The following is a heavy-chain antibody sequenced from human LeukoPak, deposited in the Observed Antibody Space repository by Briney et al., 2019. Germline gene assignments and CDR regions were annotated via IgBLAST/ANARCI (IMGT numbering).Heavy chain of an antibody. D-gene: IGHD3-9*01. CDR3: ASLLRYFDWFTQDDY. J-gene: IGHJ4*02. Sequence: GGSLRLSCAASGFTFSSYSMNWVRQAPGKGLEWVSSISSSSSYIYYADSVKGRFTISRDNAKNSLYLQMNSLRAEDTAVCYCASLLRYFDWFTQDDYWGQGTLVTVSS. CDR2: ISSSSSYI. CDR1: GFTFSSYS. V-gene: IGHV3-21*01.